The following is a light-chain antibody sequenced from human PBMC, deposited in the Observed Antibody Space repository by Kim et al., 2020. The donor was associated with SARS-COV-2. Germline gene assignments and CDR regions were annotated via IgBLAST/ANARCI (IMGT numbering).Light chain of an antibody. CDR1: QDINTY. J-gene: IGKJ4*01. V-gene: IGKV1-33*01. CDR3: HQYSILPVT. Sequence: DIQMTQSPSSLSASVGDRVTITCQASQDINTYLDWYQQKPGKAPDLLISDASNLEEGVASRFSGSGSGTDFTLTISSLQPGDLAIYYCHQYSILPVTFGGGPRGEL. CDR2: DAS.